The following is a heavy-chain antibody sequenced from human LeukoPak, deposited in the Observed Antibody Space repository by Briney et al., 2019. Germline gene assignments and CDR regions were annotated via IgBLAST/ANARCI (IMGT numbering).Heavy chain of an antibody. J-gene: IGHJ4*02. Sequence: ASVKVSCKASGYTFTGYYMHWVRQAPGQGLEWMGWVNTHTGATNYAQKFQGAVTMTRDTSISTAYMELSRPRSDDTAMYYCARSGRGHVYGFFDYWGQGTLVTDSS. CDR2: VNTHTGAT. V-gene: IGHV1-2*02. D-gene: IGHD3-10*01. CDR3: ARSGRGHVYGFFDY. CDR1: GYTFTGYY.